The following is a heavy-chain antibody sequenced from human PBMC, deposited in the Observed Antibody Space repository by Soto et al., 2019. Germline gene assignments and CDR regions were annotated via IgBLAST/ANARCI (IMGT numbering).Heavy chain of an antibody. J-gene: IGHJ4*02. CDR3: ARVKATLYRHYYFDY. V-gene: IGHV4-39*06. Sequence: PSETLSITCTVSGGSISSYYWGWIRQPPGKGLEWIGSVHYSGSTYYNPSLKSRVTISIDTSKNQITLKLTSVTAADTAVYFCARVKATLYRHYYFDYWGQGTPVTVSS. D-gene: IGHD5-12*01. CDR1: GGSISSYY. CDR2: VHYSGST.